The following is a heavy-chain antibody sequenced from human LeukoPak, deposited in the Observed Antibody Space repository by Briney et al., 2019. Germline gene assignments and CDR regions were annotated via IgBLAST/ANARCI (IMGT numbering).Heavy chain of an antibody. Sequence: NPGGSLRLSCAASGFTFSSYSMNWVRQVPGKGLEWVSSISGSSSYIYYADSVKGRFTISRDNAKNSLYLQMNSLRVEDTAVYYCARRGELLRDNWLDPWGQGALVTVSS. D-gene: IGHD1-26*01. CDR2: ISGSSSYI. CDR1: GFTFSSYS. CDR3: ARRGELLRDNWLDP. V-gene: IGHV3-21*01. J-gene: IGHJ5*02.